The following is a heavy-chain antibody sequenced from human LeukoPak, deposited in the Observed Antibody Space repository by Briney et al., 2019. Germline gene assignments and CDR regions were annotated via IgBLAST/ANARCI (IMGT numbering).Heavy chain of an antibody. D-gene: IGHD3-22*01. CDR1: GGTFSSYA. Sequence: SVKVSCKASGGTFSSYANSWVRQAPGQGLEWMGRIIPILGIANYAQKFQGRVTITADKSTSTAYMELSSLRSEDTAVYYCARDEFEYYDSSGYHAFDIWGQGTMVTVSS. CDR3: ARDEFEYYDSSGYHAFDI. V-gene: IGHV1-69*04. J-gene: IGHJ3*02. CDR2: IIPILGIA.